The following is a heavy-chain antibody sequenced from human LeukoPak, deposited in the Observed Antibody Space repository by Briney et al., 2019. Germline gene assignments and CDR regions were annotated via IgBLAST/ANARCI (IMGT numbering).Heavy chain of an antibody. D-gene: IGHD3-22*01. J-gene: IGHJ4*02. V-gene: IGHV3-48*03. CDR3: ARGGYYDSSGYADY. CDR1: GFTFSSYE. CDR2: ISSSGSTI. Sequence: GGSLRLSCAASGFTFSSYEMSWVRQAPGKGLEWVSYISSSGSTIYYADSVKGRFTISRDNAKNSLYLQMNSLRAEDTAVYYCARGGYYDSSGYADYWGQGTLVTVAS.